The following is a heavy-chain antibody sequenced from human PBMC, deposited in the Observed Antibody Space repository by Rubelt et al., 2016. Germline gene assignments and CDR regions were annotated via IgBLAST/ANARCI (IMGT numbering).Heavy chain of an antibody. V-gene: IGHV4-34*01. Sequence: QVQLQQWGAGLLKPSETLSLTCAVYGGSFSGYNWSWIRQPPGKGLEWIGEIHHSGSTNYNPSLKSRVTISVHGSKSQFSLKVGSVTGADTAVYDCARGLARAAAAPRRLWFDPWGQGTLVTVSS. CDR2: IHHSGST. J-gene: IGHJ5*02. D-gene: IGHD6-13*01. CDR3: ARGLARAAAAPRRLWFDP. CDR1: GGSFSGYN.